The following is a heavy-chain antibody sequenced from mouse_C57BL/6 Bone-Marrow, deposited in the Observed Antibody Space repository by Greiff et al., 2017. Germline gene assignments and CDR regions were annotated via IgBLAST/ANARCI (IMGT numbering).Heavy chain of an antibody. CDR3: ARDVGRGDYFDY. Sequence: EVQRVESEGGLVQPGSSMKLSCTASGFTFSDYYMAWVRQVPEKGLEWVANINYDGSSTYYLDSLKSRFIISRDNAKNILYLQMSSLKSEDTATYYCARDVGRGDYFDYWGQGTTLTVSS. CDR1: GFTFSDYY. J-gene: IGHJ2*01. V-gene: IGHV5-16*01. CDR2: INYDGSST. D-gene: IGHD4-1*01.